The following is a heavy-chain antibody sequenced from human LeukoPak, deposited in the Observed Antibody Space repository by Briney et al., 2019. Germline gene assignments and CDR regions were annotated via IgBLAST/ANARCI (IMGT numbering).Heavy chain of an antibody. Sequence: SETLSLTCTVSGGSISSYYLSWIRQPPGKGLVWIGYIYYSGSTNYNPSLKSRVTISVDTSKNQFSLKLSSVTAADTAVYYCARESRLGYFDYWGQGTLVTVSS. CDR3: ARESRLGYFDY. D-gene: IGHD2-2*01. V-gene: IGHV4-59*01. CDR2: IYYSGST. J-gene: IGHJ4*02. CDR1: GGSISSYY.